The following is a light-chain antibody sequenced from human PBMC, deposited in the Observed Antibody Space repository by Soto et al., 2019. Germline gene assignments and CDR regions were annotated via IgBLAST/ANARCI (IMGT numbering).Light chain of an antibody. J-gene: IGLJ3*02. V-gene: IGLV4-69*01. CDR3: QTWGTGIWV. Sequence: QSVLTQSPSASASLGASVKLTCTLSSGHSSYAIAWHQQQPEKGPRYLMKLNSDGSHSKGDGIPDRFSGSSSGAARYLTISSLQSEDEADDYCQTWGTGIWVFGGGTKLTVL. CDR1: SGHSSYA. CDR2: LNSDGSH.